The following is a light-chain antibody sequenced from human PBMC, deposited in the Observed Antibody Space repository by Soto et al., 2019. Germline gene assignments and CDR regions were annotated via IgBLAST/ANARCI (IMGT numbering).Light chain of an antibody. Sequence: IQLTQSPSSLSASVGDIVTITCLASQSISSYLNCYQQKPGKAPKLLIYAASSLQSGVPSRLSGSGSGTDFTLTISSLQPEDFATYYCQQSYSTRRTFGQGTKVDIK. CDR3: QQSYSTRRT. J-gene: IGKJ1*01. CDR1: QSISSY. V-gene: IGKV1-39*01. CDR2: AAS.